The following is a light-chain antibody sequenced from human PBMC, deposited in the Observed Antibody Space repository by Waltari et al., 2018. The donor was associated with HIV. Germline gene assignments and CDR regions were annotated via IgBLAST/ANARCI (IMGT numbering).Light chain of an antibody. J-gene: IGLJ2*01. CDR1: SNDVGSYNF. V-gene: IGLV2-23*02. CDR2: EVS. CDR3: CSYAGSSTYVL. Sequence: QSALTQPASVSGSPGQSITISCTGTSNDVGSYNFVSWYQQHPGKAPRLIIYEVSKRPSGVSNRFSGSKSGNTASLTISGLQAEDEADYYCCSYAGSSTYVLFGGGTKLTVL.